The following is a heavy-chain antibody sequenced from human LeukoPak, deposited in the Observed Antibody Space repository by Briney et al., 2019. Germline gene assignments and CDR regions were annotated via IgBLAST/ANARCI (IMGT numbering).Heavy chain of an antibody. CDR1: GFTFSSYA. CDR2: ISGSGGGT. CDR3: AKGSMTGYYFKGMDV. J-gene: IGHJ6*04. V-gene: IGHV3-23*01. Sequence: GGSLRLSCAASGFTFSSYAMSWVRQAPGKGLEWVSAISGSGGGTYYADSVKGRFTISRDNSKNTLYLQMNSLRAEDTAVYYCAKGSMTGYYFKGMDVWGKGTTVTVSS. D-gene: IGHD3-9*01.